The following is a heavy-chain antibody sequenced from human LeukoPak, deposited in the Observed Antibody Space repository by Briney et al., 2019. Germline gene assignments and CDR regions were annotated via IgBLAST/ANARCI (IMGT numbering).Heavy chain of an antibody. CDR3: ARDRIGYDILTGYYPQYYFDY. J-gene: IGHJ4*02. D-gene: IGHD3-9*01. CDR2: IYYSGST. CDR1: GGSISSYY. V-gene: IGHV4-59*01. Sequence: SETLSLTCTVSGGSISSYYWSWIRQPPGKGLEWIGYIYYSGSTNYNPSLKSRVTISVDTSKNQFSLKLSSVTAADTAVYYCARDRIGYDILTGYYPQYYFDYWGQGTLVTVSS.